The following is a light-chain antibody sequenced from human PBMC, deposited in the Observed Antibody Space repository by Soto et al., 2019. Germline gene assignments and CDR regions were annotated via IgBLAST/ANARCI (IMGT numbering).Light chain of an antibody. CDR1: QSVSSD. Sequence: EIVLTQSPATLSMSPGDRATLSCRASQSVSSDLAWFQQKPGQAPRFLIYDASTRATGIPARFSGSGSETDFTLTISSLQSEDFAIYYCQQYNNWPLTFGGGTKVEIK. CDR3: QQYNNWPLT. CDR2: DAS. V-gene: IGKV3-15*01. J-gene: IGKJ4*01.